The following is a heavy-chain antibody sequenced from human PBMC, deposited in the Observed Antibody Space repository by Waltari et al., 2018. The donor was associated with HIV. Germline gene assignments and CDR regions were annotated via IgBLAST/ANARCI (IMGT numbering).Heavy chain of an antibody. D-gene: IGHD4-4*01. CDR1: GFTFSNAW. CDR2: IKSKTDGGTT. CDR3: TTDIFSDSNYDEGDYYYYYGMDV. J-gene: IGHJ6*02. Sequence: AASGFTFSNAWMSWVRQAPGKGLEWVGRIKSKTDGGTTDYAAPVKGRFTISRDDSKNTLYLQMNSLKTEDTAVYYCTTDIFSDSNYDEGDYYYYYGMDVWGQGTTVTVSS. V-gene: IGHV3-15*01.